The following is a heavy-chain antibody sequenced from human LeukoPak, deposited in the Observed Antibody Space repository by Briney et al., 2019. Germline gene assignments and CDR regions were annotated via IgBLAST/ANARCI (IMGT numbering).Heavy chain of an antibody. CDR3: TRGPALHSKWVGGRWFDP. J-gene: IGHJ5*02. D-gene: IGHD3-16*01. CDR2: LKHKRGHT. CDR1: GYTFTSYD. V-gene: IGHV1-8*01. Sequence: ASVKVSCKASGYTFTSYDIQWVRQATGHGLEGMGWLKHKRGHTGHEQKFQGRVTMTRVTSITTAYMELSSLTSEDTAMYYCTRGPALHSKWVGGRWFDPWGQGTPVTVSS.